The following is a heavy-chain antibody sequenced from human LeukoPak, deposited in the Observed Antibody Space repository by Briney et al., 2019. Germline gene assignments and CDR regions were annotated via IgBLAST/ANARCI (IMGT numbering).Heavy chain of an antibody. Sequence: GGSLRLSCAPSGFTFSSYAMSWVRQAPGEALEWVSAISGSGAFTYYADSVKGRFTVSRDNFNNTLYLQMNSLRAEDTAVYYCAKDTSGYYRPFDHWGQGTLVTVSS. J-gene: IGHJ4*02. CDR1: GFTFSSYA. CDR2: ISGSGAFT. V-gene: IGHV3-23*01. D-gene: IGHD3-22*01. CDR3: AKDTSGYYRPFDH.